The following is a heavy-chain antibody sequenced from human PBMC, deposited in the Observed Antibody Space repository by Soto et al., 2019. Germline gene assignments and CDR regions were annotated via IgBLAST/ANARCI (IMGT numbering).Heavy chain of an antibody. Sequence: ASLKVSCNASGYTFTAYYIHWVRQAPGQGLEWMGLINPNSRDTNNAQKFQGSVTMNRDASTRSAYMELSRLKSEDTAVYYCARGTPTAVGPYIDXWGHGTLVTVSX. V-gene: IGHV1-2*02. J-gene: IGHJ4*01. CDR1: GYTFTAYY. D-gene: IGHD3-16*01. CDR2: INPNSRDT. CDR3: ARGTPTAVGPYIDX.